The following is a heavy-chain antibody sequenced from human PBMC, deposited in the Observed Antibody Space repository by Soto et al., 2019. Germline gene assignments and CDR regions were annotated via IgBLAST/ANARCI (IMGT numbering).Heavy chain of an antibody. Sequence: PGGSLRLSCAASGFTFSSYSMNWVRQAPGKGLEWVSSISTSSSYIYYADSVKGRFTISRDNAKKSLDLQMNSLRAEDTAVYYCARDRNSGYDYGNWDYWGQGTLVTVSS. J-gene: IGHJ4*02. CDR2: ISTSSSYI. CDR3: ARDRNSGYDYGNWDY. V-gene: IGHV3-21*01. D-gene: IGHD5-12*01. CDR1: GFTFSSYS.